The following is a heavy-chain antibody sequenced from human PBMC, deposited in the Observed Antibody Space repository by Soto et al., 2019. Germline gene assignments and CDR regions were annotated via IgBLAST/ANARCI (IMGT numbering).Heavy chain of an antibody. V-gene: IGHV3-74*01. D-gene: IGHD6-19*01. CDR1: GFTFSSYW. CDR2: INSDGSST. CDR3: ARDPHSGRHNDAFDI. Sequence: EVQLVESGGGLVQPGGSLRLSCAASGFTFSSYWMHWVRQAPGKGLVWVSRINSDGSSTSYADSVKGRFTISRDNAKNTLYLQMNSLRAEDTAVYYCARDPHSGRHNDAFDIWGQGTMVTVSS. J-gene: IGHJ3*02.